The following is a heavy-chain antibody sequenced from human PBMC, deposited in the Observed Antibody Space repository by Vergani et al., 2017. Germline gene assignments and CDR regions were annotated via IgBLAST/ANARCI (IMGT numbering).Heavy chain of an antibody. CDR3: ARDPQGGSSGYYWGYYYYYGMDV. V-gene: IGHV3-48*01. CDR2: ISSSSSTI. J-gene: IGHJ6*02. Sequence: EVQLVESGGGLVQPGGSLRLSGAASGFTFSSYSMNWVRQAPGKGLEWVSYISSSSSTIYYADSVKGRFTISRDNAKTSLYLQMNSLRAEDTAVYYCARDPQGGSSGYYWGYYYYYGMDVWGQGTTVTVSS. D-gene: IGHD3-22*01. CDR1: GFTFSSYS.